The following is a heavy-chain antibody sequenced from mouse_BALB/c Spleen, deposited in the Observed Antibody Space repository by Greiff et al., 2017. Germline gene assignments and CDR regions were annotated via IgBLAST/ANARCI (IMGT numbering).Heavy chain of an antibody. V-gene: IGHV3-2*02. CDR2: ISYSGST. J-gene: IGHJ2*01. CDR3: ARSPHDGYFDY. Sequence: EVQLQQSGPGLVKPSQSLSLTCTVTGYSITSDYAWNWIRQFPGNKLEWMGYISYSGSTSYNPSLKSRISITRDTSKNQFFLQLNSVTTEDTATYYCARSPHDGYFDYWGQGTTRTVSA. CDR1: GYSITSDYA.